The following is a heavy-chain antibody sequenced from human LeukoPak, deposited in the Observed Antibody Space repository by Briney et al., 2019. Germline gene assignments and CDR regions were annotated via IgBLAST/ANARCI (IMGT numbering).Heavy chain of an antibody. CDR1: GFTFSSYG. Sequence: GGSLRLSCAASGFTFSSYGMHWVRQAPGKGLEWGAVIWDDGSNKYYADSVKGRFTISRDNSKNTLYLQMNSLRAEDTAVYYCAKDRVLEAPPRSLCDYWGQGTLITVSS. J-gene: IGHJ4*02. V-gene: IGHV3-33*06. CDR2: IWDDGSNK. CDR3: AKDRVLEAPPRSLCDY. D-gene: IGHD3-10*01.